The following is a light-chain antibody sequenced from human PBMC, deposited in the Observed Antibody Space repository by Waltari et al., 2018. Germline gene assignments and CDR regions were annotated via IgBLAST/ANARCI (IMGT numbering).Light chain of an antibody. CDR1: RPNIGINT. V-gene: IGLV1-44*01. J-gene: IGLJ1*01. CDR3: AAWDDSLKGYV. CDR2: SNH. Sequence: QSVLTQPPSASVPPGQRVTIPRSGSRPNIGINTVHWYQHLPGAAPPRLMNSNHQRPSGVPDRFSGSKSGTSASLAISGLQSEDEADYYCAAWDDSLKGYVFGTGTTVTVL.